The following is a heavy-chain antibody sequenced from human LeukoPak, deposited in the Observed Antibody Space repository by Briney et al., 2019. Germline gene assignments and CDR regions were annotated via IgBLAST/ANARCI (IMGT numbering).Heavy chain of an antibody. D-gene: IGHD2-2*03. V-gene: IGHV3-7*01. CDR1: GFTFSSYA. CDR3: ASGYCSSTSCYGSWSDY. Sequence: SGGSLRLSCAASGFTFSSYAMSWVRQAPGKGLEWVANIKQDGSEKYYVDSVEGRFTISRDNAKNSLYLQMNSLRAEDTAVYYCASGYCSSTSCYGSWSDYWGQGTLVTVSS. CDR2: IKQDGSEK. J-gene: IGHJ4*02.